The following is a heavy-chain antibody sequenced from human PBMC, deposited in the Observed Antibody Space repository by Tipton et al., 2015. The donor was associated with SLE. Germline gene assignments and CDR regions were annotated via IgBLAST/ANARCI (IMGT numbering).Heavy chain of an antibody. D-gene: IGHD3-9*01. CDR2: INPTGTST. Sequence: QLVQSGAEVTKPGASVRASCRAPTYYIHWVRQAPGQGLEWMGTINPTGTSTTYAQKFQGRVTVTRDTSTSTVYMQLGSLRSEDTAIYYCATYILTGYYNEYYHYGLDVWGQGTTVTVSS. CDR1: TYY. V-gene: IGHV1-46*01. J-gene: IGHJ6*02. CDR3: ATYILTGYYNEYYHYGLDV.